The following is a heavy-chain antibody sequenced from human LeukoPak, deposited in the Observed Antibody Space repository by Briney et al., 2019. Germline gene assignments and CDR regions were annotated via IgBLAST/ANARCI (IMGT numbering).Heavy chain of an antibody. J-gene: IGHJ4*02. CDR2: MNPNSGNT. V-gene: IGHV1-8*01. CDR3: ARIGLRGVIISRPLDY. CDR1: GYTFTSYD. D-gene: IGHD3-16*02. Sequence: GASVKVSCKASGYTFTSYDINWVRQATGQGLEWMGWMNPNSGNTGYAQKFQGRVTMTRNTSISTAYMELSSLRSEDTAVHYCARIGLRGVIISRPLDYWGQGTLVTVSS.